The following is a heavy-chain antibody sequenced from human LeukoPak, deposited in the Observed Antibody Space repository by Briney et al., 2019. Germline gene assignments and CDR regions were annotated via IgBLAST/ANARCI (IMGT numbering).Heavy chain of an antibody. CDR2: ISGSGDRR. Sequence: GALRLSCAASGFAFSSYAMRWVRQAPGKGLEWVSSISGSGDRRDSADSVKGRFTISRDNSKNTLYLEMYSLRAEDTAVYYCAKDRGHCTNGVCHNYYYMDVWGKGTTATVSS. CDR1: GFAFSSYA. CDR3: AKDRGHCTNGVCHNYYYMDV. V-gene: IGHV3-23*01. J-gene: IGHJ6*03. D-gene: IGHD2-8*01.